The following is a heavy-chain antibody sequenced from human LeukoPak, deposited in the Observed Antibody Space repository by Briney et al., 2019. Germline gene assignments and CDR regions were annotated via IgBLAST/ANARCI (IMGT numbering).Heavy chain of an antibody. V-gene: IGHV1-3*01. D-gene: IGHD6-13*01. CDR2: INAGNGNT. CDR1: GYTFTSYG. CDR3: ARGPRAAADDY. Sequence: ASVKVSCKASGYTFTSYGISWVRQAPGQRPEWIGWINAGNGNTKYSQKIQGRVTITRDTSASTAYMELSSLASEDTGIYYCARGPRAAADDYWGQGTLVTVSS. J-gene: IGHJ4*02.